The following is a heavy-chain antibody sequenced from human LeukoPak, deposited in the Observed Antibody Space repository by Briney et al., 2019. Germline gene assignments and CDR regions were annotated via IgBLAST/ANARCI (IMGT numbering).Heavy chain of an antibody. V-gene: IGHV3-64*01. CDR2: ISSNGGST. D-gene: IGHD5-18*01. CDR1: GFTFSTYA. CDR3: ARGVMSTAMVTKGFDC. J-gene: IGHJ4*02. Sequence: GGSLRLSCAASGFTFSTYAMHWVRQAPGKGLEFVSGISSNGGSTYYATSAKGRFTISRDNSKNTLNLQMGSLRAEDMAVYYCARGVMSTAMVTKGFDCWGQGTLVTVSP.